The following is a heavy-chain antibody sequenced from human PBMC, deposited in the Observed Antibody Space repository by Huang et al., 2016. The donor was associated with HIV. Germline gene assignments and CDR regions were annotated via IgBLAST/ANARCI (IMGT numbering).Heavy chain of an antibody. D-gene: IGHD3-10*01. V-gene: IGHV3-23*01. CDR3: AKGIKSSGSYYFDY. Sequence: EVQLLESGGGLVQPGGFLRLSCAASGFTFNNYAMNWVRQAPGKGLEWVATISGNGGSTYYADTVKCRFTISRDKSKNTLYLHMNSLRVEDTAVYYCAKGIKSSGSYYFDYWGQGTLVTVSS. J-gene: IGHJ4*02. CDR1: GFTFNNYA. CDR2: ISGNGGST.